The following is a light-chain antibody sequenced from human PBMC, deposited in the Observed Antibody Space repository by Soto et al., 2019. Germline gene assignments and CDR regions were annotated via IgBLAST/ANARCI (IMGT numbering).Light chain of an antibody. CDR1: QRVDSSY. Sequence: EIVLTQSPGTLYLSPGERATVSCRASQRVDSSYLAWYQQRPGQAPRVLIYGASNRAPGVPDRFGGSGSGTDFNLTIYRLETEEFAVYYCLQYGNSPLYSCGQATKLEIK. J-gene: IGKJ2*03. V-gene: IGKV3-20*01. CDR3: LQYGNSPLYS. CDR2: GAS.